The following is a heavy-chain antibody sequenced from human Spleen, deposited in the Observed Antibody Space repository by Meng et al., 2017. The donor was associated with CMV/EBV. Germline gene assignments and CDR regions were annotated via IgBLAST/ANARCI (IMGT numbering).Heavy chain of an antibody. Sequence: ASVKVSCKASGYVFTTYDINWVRQATGQGLEWMGWMNPNSGNTVYAQKFQGRVTMTRNTSISTAYMELSSLRSEDTAVYYCARGLSARTRTIFGVRASYFFDYWGQGTLVTVSS. CDR1: GYVFTTYD. D-gene: IGHD3-3*01. J-gene: IGHJ4*02. CDR2: MNPNSGNT. V-gene: IGHV1-8*01. CDR3: ARGLSARTRTIFGVRASYFFDY.